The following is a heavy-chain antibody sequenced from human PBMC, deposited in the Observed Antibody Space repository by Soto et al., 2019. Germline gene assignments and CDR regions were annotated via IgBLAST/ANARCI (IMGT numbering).Heavy chain of an antibody. CDR1: GFTFSSYS. J-gene: IGHJ4*02. D-gene: IGHD3-22*01. Sequence: PGGSLRLSCAASGFTFSSYSMNWVRQAPGKGLEWVSFISSSSSYIYYADSVKGRFTISRDNAKNSLYLQMNSLRAEDTAVYYCARGWEYYDSSGYYGYWGQGTLVTVSS. V-gene: IGHV3-21*01. CDR2: ISSSSSYI. CDR3: ARGWEYYDSSGYYGY.